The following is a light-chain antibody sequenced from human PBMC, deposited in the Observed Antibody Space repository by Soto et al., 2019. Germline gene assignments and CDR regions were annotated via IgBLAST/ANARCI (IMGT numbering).Light chain of an antibody. CDR2: GNS. Sequence: QSVLTQPPSVSGAPGQRVTLSFTGSSSNIGAGYDVHWYQQLPGTAPKLLIYGNSNRPSGVPDRFSGSKSGTSASLAITGLQAEDEADYYCQSYDSSLSGWVFGGGTKVTVL. CDR1: SSNIGAGYD. J-gene: IGLJ3*02. V-gene: IGLV1-40*01. CDR3: QSYDSSLSGWV.